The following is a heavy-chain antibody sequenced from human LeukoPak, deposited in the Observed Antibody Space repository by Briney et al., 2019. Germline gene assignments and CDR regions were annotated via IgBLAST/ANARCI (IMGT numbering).Heavy chain of an antibody. J-gene: IGHJ4*02. CDR2: IYYSGST. V-gene: IGHV4-61*01. CDR3: AKGGHSSGWYHDY. CDR1: GGSVRSDNYY. Sequence: PSETLSLTCIVSGGSVRSDNYYWSWIRQPPGRGLEWIGYIYYSGSTNYNPSLKSRITISVDTSKNQFSLKLSSVTAADTAVYYCAKGGHSSGWYHDYWGQGTLVTVSS. D-gene: IGHD6-19*01.